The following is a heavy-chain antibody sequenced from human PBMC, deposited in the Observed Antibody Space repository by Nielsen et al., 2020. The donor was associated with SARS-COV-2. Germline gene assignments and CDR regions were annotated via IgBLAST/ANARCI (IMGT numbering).Heavy chain of an antibody. D-gene: IGHD5-12*01. Sequence: SETLSLTCTVSGGPIRSHYWSWIRKSPGKALEWIGYFYYSGSTDYNPSLKSRVSISKDTSKNQFSLKLNSVTAADTAVYYCARGGYSCLYFDDWGQGTQVIVSS. V-gene: IGHV4-59*11. CDR3: ARGGYSCLYFDD. J-gene: IGHJ4*02. CDR1: GGPIRSHY. CDR2: FYYSGST.